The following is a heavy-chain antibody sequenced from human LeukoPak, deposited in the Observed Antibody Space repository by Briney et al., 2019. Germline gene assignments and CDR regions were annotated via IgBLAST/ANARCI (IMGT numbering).Heavy chain of an antibody. D-gene: IGHD2-21*02. CDR3: VKLVVVTATYWYFDV. CDR2: IKHDEIEN. J-gene: IGHJ2*01. CDR1: GFTFSNYW. Sequence: GGSLNLPCEAPGFTFSNYWMGWVREPPGKGLDWVANIKHDEIENYLADSVTGRFTISRDNAENSLFLQMNNLRPDDTAVYFCVKLVVVTATYWYFDVWGRGTPITVSS. V-gene: IGHV3-7*01.